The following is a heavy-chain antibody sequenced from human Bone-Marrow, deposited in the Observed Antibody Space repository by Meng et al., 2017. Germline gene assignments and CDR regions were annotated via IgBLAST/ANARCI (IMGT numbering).Heavy chain of an antibody. CDR1: GGSFSGYY. CDR3: ASEYYYDSSGYYYDGY. Sequence: GSLRLSCAVSGGSFSGYYWRWIRQPPGKGLEWIGEINHSGSTNYNPSLKSRVTISVDTSKNQFSLKLSTVTAADTAVYYCASEYYYDSSGYYYDGYWGQGTRVT. D-gene: IGHD3-22*01. V-gene: IGHV4-34*01. CDR2: INHSGST. J-gene: IGHJ4*02.